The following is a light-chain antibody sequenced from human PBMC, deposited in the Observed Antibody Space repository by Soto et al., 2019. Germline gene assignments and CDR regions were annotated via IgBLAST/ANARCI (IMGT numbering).Light chain of an antibody. Sequence: EIVLTQSPATLSLSPGERATLSCRASQSVSSYLAWYQQKPGQAPRLLIYDASNRATGIPARFSGSGSGTXLTXXXXXXXXEDXXXXXXXXXXXXLXXTFGQGTRLEIK. CDR1: QSVSSY. V-gene: IGKV3-11*01. J-gene: IGKJ5*01. CDR3: XXXXXXLXXT. CDR2: DAS.